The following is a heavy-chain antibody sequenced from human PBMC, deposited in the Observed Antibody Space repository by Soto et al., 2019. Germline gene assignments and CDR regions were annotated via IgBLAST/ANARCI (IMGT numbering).Heavy chain of an antibody. CDR3: ARDPWAADY. Sequence: GGSLRLSXAASGFTVSTKYMSWVRQAPGKGLEWVSVIYSGGSTFYADSVGGRFTISRDNSKNTVNLQMNSLRAEDTAVYYCARDPWAADYWGQGTLVTVSS. CDR1: GFTVSTKY. J-gene: IGHJ4*02. CDR2: IYSGGST. V-gene: IGHV3-66*01. D-gene: IGHD3-16*01.